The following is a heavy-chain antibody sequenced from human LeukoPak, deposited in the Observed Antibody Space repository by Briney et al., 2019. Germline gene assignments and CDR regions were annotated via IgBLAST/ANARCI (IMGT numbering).Heavy chain of an antibody. D-gene: IGHD3-22*01. CDR1: GGSISGSSYY. J-gene: IGHJ3*02. CDR3: ARLSMIVVADAFDI. CDR2: IYYSGST. Sequence: SETLSLTCTVSGGSISGSSYYWGWIRQPPGKGLEWIGSIYYSGSTYYNPSLKSRVTISVDTSKNQFSLKLSSVTAADTAVYYCARLSMIVVADAFDIWGQGTRVTLFS. V-gene: IGHV4-39*01.